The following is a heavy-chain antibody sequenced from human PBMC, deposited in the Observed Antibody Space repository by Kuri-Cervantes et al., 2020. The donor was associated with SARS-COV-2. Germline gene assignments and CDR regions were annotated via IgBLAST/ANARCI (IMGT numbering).Heavy chain of an antibody. D-gene: IGHD1-1*01. CDR1: GYTFTGYY. Sequence: ASVKVSCKASGYTFTGYYMHWVRQATGQGLEWIGWINPDTGNAGYAQKFQGRVTVTSDTSTSTAFMELSSLRSDDTAVYYCARDSGDWNPDGFDIWGQGTMVTVSS. CDR3: ARDSGDWNPDGFDI. CDR2: INPDTGNA. J-gene: IGHJ3*02. V-gene: IGHV1-8*02.